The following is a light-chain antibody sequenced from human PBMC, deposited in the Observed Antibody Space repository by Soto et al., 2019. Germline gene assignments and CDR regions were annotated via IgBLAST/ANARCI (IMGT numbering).Light chain of an antibody. CDR3: HEYIQWPPGM. CDR1: QFVSSR. V-gene: IGKV3-15*01. J-gene: IGKJ1*01. CDR2: DTS. Sequence: DIVVTQSPATLSASPVERVTLSCRASQFVSSRLAWYQQRPGQVPRLLIYDTSTRAPGISARFSGSGSGTEFTLTISSLQSEDFAVYYCHEYIQWPPGMFGPGTTVDIK.